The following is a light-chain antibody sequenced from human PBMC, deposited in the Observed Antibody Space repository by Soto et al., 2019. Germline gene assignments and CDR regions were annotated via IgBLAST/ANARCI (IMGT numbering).Light chain of an antibody. CDR2: DAS. Sequence: DIQMTQSPSTLSASVGDTVTVTCRASQSIGRWLAWYQQKPGKAPKLLIFDASTLENGVPARFSGSRSGPEFSLTISSLQPDDFATYYCQQYNSYSRTFGQGTKVDTK. V-gene: IGKV1-5*01. CDR1: QSIGRW. CDR3: QQYNSYSRT. J-gene: IGKJ1*01.